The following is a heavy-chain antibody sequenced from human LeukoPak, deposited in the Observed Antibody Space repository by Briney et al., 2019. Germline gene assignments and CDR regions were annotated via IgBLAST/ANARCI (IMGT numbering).Heavy chain of an antibody. CDR1: GFTFSSYS. J-gene: IGHJ4*02. D-gene: IGHD1-26*01. CDR2: ITASGTAM. V-gene: IGHV3-48*02. CDR3: ASSGSYRFDY. Sequence: GGSLRLSCAASGFTFSSYSMNWVRQAPGKGLEWVSHITASGTAMFYADTVKGRFTISRDNAKNSLYLQMNSLRDEDTAVYYCASSGSYRFDYWGQGTLVTVSS.